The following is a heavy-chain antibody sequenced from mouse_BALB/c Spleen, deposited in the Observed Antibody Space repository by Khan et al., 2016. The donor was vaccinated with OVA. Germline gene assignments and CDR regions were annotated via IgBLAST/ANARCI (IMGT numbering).Heavy chain of an antibody. CDR3: ARLTPYGYDAWFAY. D-gene: IGHD2-2*01. CDR1: GYTFTSYT. J-gene: IGHJ3*01. Sequence: VQLQESGAELARPGASVKMSCKASGYTFTSYTMHWVKQRPGQGLEWIGYINPSSGYTNYNQKFKDKATLTADKSSSTAYMQLSSLTSEDSAVYYCARLTPYGYDAWFAYWGQGTLVTVSA. V-gene: IGHV1-4*01. CDR2: INPSSGYT.